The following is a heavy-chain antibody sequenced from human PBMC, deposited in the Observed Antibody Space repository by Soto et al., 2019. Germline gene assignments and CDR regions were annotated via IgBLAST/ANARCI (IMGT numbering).Heavy chain of an antibody. J-gene: IGHJ6*02. D-gene: IGHD4-17*01. CDR2: FFSDAER. CDR1: GFSLNNPRMG. CDR3: ARMDGDYNYYAMDV. Sequence: QVTLKESGPVLVKPTETLTLTCTVSGFSLNNPRMGVSWIRQPPGKPLEWLAHFFSDAERSYSASMQSRLTMSTDTSGSQVVLTMTNMDPADTATYFCARMDGDYNYYAMDVWGQGTTVTVSS. V-gene: IGHV2-26*01.